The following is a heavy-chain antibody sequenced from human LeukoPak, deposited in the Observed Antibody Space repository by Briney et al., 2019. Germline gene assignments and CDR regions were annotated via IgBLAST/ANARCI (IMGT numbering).Heavy chain of an antibody. CDR3: ARDGTYDFWSGYYNWFDP. D-gene: IGHD3-3*01. J-gene: IGHJ5*02. V-gene: IGHV3-30*02. Sequence: GGSLRLSCAASGFTFNNFGMHWVRQAPGKGLEWVSFIGYEGVHKYYADSVKGRFTISKDNSKATLYLQMNSLRAEDTAVYYCARDGTYDFWSGYYNWFDPWGQGTLVTVSS. CDR1: GFTFNNFG. CDR2: IGYEGVHK.